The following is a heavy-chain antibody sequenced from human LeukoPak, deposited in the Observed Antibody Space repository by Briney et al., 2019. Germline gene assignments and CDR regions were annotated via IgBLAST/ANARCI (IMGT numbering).Heavy chain of an antibody. Sequence: SGTLSLTCAVSGGSISSSNWWSWVRQPPGKGLEWIGEIYHSGSTNYNPSLKSRVTISVDKSKNQFSLKLSSVTAADTAVYYCARVGGYGDYLWYFDYWGQGTLVTVSS. D-gene: IGHD4-17*01. J-gene: IGHJ4*02. CDR1: GGSISSSNW. CDR2: IYHSGST. CDR3: ARVGGYGDYLWYFDY. V-gene: IGHV4-4*02.